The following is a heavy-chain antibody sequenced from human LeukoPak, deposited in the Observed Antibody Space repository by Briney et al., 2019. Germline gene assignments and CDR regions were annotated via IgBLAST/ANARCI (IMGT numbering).Heavy chain of an antibody. J-gene: IGHJ4*02. D-gene: IGHD3-10*01. V-gene: IGHV1-24*01. CDR1: GYTLTELS. CDR3: ATVPFYYYGSGSGFGY. CDR2: FDPEDGET. Sequence: ASVKVSCKVSGYTLTELSMHWVRQAPGKGLEWMGGFDPEDGETIYAQKFQGRVTMTEDTSTETAYMELSILGSEDTAVYYCATVPFYYYGSGSGFGYWGQGTLVTVSS.